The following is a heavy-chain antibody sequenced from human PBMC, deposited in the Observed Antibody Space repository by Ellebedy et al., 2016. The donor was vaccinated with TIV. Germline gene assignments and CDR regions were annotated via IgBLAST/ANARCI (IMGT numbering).Heavy chain of an antibody. D-gene: IGHD3-22*01. V-gene: IGHV4-59*12. CDR1: GGSISNYY. Sequence: SETLSLTCTVSGGSISNYYWSWIQQPPGKGLEWIGYIYYSGSANYNPSLKSRVTMSVDASKNQFSLRLSSVTAADTALYYCARGPASSGYYYLGAFDIWGQGTMVTVSS. J-gene: IGHJ3*02. CDR2: IYYSGSA. CDR3: ARGPASSGYYYLGAFDI.